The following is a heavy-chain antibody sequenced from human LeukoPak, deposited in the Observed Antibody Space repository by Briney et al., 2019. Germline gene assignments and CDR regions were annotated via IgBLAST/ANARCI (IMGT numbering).Heavy chain of an antibody. CDR2: IRSEAYGGTT. CDR3: TRLAAASTPYFDY. CDR1: GFTFGDYA. J-gene: IGHJ4*02. D-gene: IGHD6-13*01. V-gene: IGHV3-49*04. Sequence: GVTLRLSCTASGFTFGDYAMSWVRQAPGKGWVGVGFIRSEAYGGTTEYAASVKGRFTISRDDSKSIAYLQMNSLKTEDTAVYYCTRLAAASTPYFDYWGQGTLVTASS.